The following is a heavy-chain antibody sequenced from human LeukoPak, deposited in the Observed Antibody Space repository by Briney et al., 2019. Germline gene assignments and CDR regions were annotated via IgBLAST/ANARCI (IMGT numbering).Heavy chain of an antibody. Sequence: SETPSLTCAVSGGSINNYYWSWIRQPPGNRLEWIGYIYYSGSTNYNPSLKSRVTISLDTSKNQFSLKLSSVTAADTAVYYCARGSRGGNAGYQFDYWGQGTLVTVSS. V-gene: IGHV4-59*13. J-gene: IGHJ4*02. CDR1: GGSINNYY. CDR2: IYYSGST. D-gene: IGHD4-23*01. CDR3: ARGSRGGNAGYQFDY.